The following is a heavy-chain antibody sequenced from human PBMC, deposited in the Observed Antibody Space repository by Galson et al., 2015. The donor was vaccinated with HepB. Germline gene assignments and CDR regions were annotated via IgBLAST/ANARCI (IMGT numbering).Heavy chain of an antibody. D-gene: IGHD3-22*01. V-gene: IGHV1-18*01. CDR3: ARGGGDYYDSSGYLDY. CDR1: GYTFTSYG. CDR2: ISAYNGNT. Sequence: SVKVSCKASGYTFTSYGISWVRQAPGQGLGWMGWISAYNGNTNYAQKLQGRVTMTTDTSTSIAYMELRSLRSDDTAVYYCARGGGDYYDSSGYLDYWGQGTLVTVSS. J-gene: IGHJ4*02.